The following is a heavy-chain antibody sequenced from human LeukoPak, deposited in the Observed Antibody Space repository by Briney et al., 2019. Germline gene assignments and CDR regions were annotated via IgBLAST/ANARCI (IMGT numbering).Heavy chain of an antibody. CDR1: GFTFSSYG. J-gene: IGHJ4*02. Sequence: PGGSLRLSCAASGFTFSSYGMHWVRQAPGKGLEWVAVISYDGSNKYYADSVKGRFTISRDNSKNTLYLQMNSLRAEDTAVYYCAKDFNPRYSSGWFFDYWGQGTLVTVSS. CDR2: ISYDGSNK. CDR3: AKDFNPRYSSGWFFDY. V-gene: IGHV3-30*18. D-gene: IGHD6-19*01.